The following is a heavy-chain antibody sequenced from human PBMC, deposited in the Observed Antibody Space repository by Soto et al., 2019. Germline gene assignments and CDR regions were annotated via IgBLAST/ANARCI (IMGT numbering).Heavy chain of an antibody. CDR2: IYPGGSDT. J-gene: IGHJ4*02. D-gene: IGHD3-10*01. CDR3: TGRGGDLLPDY. V-gene: IGHV5-51*01. CDR1: GYSFSNYW. Sequence: GESLKISCQGSGYSFSNYWIAWVRQMPGKGLEWMGNIYPGGSDTRYSPSFQGQVTISADNSISTAYLQWGSLKASDTAIYYCTGRGGDLLPDYWGQGTLVTVSS.